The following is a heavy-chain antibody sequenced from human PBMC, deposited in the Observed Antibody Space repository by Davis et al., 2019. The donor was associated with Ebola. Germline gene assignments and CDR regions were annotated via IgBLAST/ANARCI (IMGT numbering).Heavy chain of an antibody. CDR2: ISSSSSYI. CDR3: ARDVGVVGATYPEYFQH. J-gene: IGHJ1*01. Sequence: PGGSLRLSCAASGFTFSSYSMNWVRQAPGKGLEWVSSISSSSSYIYYADSVKGRFTISRDNAKNSLYLQMNSLRAEDTAVYYCARDVGVVGATYPEYFQHWGQGTLVTVSS. CDR1: GFTFSSYS. D-gene: IGHD1-26*01. V-gene: IGHV3-21*01.